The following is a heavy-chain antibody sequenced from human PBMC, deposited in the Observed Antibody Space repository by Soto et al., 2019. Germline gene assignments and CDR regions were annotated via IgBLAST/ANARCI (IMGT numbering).Heavy chain of an antibody. CDR2: TIPIFDTP. CDR3: ARDREDGSGTKYNGVDS. J-gene: IGHJ5*01. Sequence: QMQLVQSGAEVKKPGSSVKVSCKASGGTFGNLGISWLRQAPGQGLEWMGGTIPIFDTPHYAEKFRDRLIITSDATSTAYMEPTSLSSEDTATYYCARDREDGSGTKYNGVDSWGQGTLVSVSS. D-gene: IGHD3-10*01. V-gene: IGHV1-69*01. CDR1: GGTFGNLG.